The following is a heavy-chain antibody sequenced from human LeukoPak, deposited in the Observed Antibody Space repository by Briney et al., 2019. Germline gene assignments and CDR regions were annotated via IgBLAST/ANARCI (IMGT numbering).Heavy chain of an antibody. CDR1: GDSTSSGRYY. CDR2: TFTNGST. Sequence: SETLSLTCTVSGDSTSSGRYYWSWIRQPAGKGLEWIGRTFTNGSTNYKPSLKSRVTISVDTSKKQFSLKLSSVTAADTAVYFCARTPSGDHYTTFDNWGQGTLVTVSS. V-gene: IGHV4-61*02. J-gene: IGHJ4*02. D-gene: IGHD3-10*01. CDR3: ARTPSGDHYTTFDN.